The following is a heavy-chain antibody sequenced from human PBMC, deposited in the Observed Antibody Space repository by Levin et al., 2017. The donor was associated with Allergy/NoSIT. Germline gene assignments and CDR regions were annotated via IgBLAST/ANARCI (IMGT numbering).Heavy chain of an antibody. Sequence: PGGSLRLSCKGFGYEFITYWIGWVRQKPGKGLEWMGIIYPGDSDSRYSPSFQGQVSISADKSVSTAYLQWSSLKASDTAIYYCARQTGYYPDAFDIWGQGTLVIVSS. D-gene: IGHD3-9*01. CDR3: ARQTGYYPDAFDI. V-gene: IGHV5-51*01. CDR2: IYPGDSDS. CDR1: GYEFITYW. J-gene: IGHJ3*02.